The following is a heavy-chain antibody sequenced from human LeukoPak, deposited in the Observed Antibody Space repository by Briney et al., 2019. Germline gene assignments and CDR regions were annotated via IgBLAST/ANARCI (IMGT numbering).Heavy chain of an antibody. CDR1: RFNLSDHY. V-gene: IGHV3-11*01. CDR3: VRNKRTYDM. D-gene: IGHD2/OR15-2a*01. J-gene: IGHJ3*02. CDR2: ISNNGYSI. Sequence: GGSLRLSCEASRFNLSDHYMTWIRQAPGKGLEWVSYISNNGYSIYYADSVRGRFTISRDNAKNSLYLQMNSLRVDDTAEYYCVRNKRTYDMWGQGTMVTVSS.